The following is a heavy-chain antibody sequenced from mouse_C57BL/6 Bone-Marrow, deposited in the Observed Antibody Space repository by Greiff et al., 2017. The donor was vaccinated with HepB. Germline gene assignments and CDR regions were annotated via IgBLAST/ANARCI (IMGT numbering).Heavy chain of an antibody. CDR3: PGDLGRGDY. Sequence: EVKLMESGGGLVQPGGSMKLSCVASGFTFSNYWMNWVRQSPEKGLEWVAQIRLKSDNYATHYAESVKGRFTISRDDSKSSVYLQMNNLRAEDTGIYYCPGDLGRGDYWGQGTTLTVSS. D-gene: IGHD4-1*01. V-gene: IGHV6-3*01. J-gene: IGHJ2*01. CDR1: GFTFSNYW. CDR2: IRLKSDNYAT.